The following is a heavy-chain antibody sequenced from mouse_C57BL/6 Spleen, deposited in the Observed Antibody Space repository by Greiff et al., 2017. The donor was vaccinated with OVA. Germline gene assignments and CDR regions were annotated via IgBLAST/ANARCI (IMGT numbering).Heavy chain of an antibody. Sequence: QVQLQQPGAELVRPGSSVKLSCKASGYTFTSYWMDWVKQRPGQGLEWIGNIYPSDSETHYNQKFKDKATLTVDKSSSTAYMQLSSLTSEDSAVYYCARWDTTVPLGAYWGQGTLVTVSA. CDR1: GYTFTSYW. CDR2: IYPSDSET. CDR3: ARWDTTVPLGAY. J-gene: IGHJ3*01. D-gene: IGHD1-1*01. V-gene: IGHV1-61*01.